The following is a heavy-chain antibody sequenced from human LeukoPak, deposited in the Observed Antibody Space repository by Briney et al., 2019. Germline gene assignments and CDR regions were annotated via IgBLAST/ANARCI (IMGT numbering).Heavy chain of an antibody. CDR1: GFTFSSYA. Sequence: GGSLRLSRAASGFTFSSYAMGWVRQTPGKGLEWVSAISGSGGSTYYADSVKGRFTISRDNSKNTLYLQMNSLRAEDTAVYYCAKGGSYYGDYSAYYYMDVWGKGTTVTVSS. J-gene: IGHJ6*03. V-gene: IGHV3-23*01. D-gene: IGHD4-17*01. CDR3: AKGGSYYGDYSAYYYMDV. CDR2: ISGSGGST.